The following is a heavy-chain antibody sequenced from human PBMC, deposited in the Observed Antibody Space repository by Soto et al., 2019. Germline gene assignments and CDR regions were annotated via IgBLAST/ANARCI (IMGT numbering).Heavy chain of an antibody. CDR3: ARDSLAGPRDYYDSTNYGMGV. J-gene: IGHJ6*02. CDR1: GFTFSSYS. CDR2: ISSSSSTI. Sequence: EVQLVESGGGLVQPGGSLRLSCAASGFTFSSYSMNWVRQAPGKGLEWVSYISSSSSTIYYADSVKGRFTISRDNAKNSLYLQMSSRGYEDTAMYYCARDSLAGPRDYYDSTNYGMGVWGQGTTVTVSS. V-gene: IGHV3-48*02. D-gene: IGHD3-22*01.